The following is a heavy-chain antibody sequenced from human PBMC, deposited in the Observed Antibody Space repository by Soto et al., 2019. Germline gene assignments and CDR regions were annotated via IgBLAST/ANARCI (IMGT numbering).Heavy chain of an antibody. V-gene: IGHV6-1*01. CDR3: AWEMGHDSIFDY. CDR2: TYYRSKWYN. J-gene: IGHJ4*02. CDR1: GDSVSSNSAA. D-gene: IGHD5-12*01. Sequence: SQGLSLTCAISGDSVSSNSAAWYWIRQSPSRGLEWLGRTYYRSKWYNDYAVSVKSRITINPDTSKNQFSLQLNSVTPEDTAVYYCAWEMGHDSIFDYWGQGPLVTLP.